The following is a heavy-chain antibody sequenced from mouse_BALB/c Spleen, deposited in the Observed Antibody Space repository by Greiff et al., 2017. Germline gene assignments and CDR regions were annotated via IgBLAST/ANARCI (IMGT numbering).Heavy chain of an antibody. V-gene: IGHV1-18*01. J-gene: IGHJ4*01. CDR2: IYPNNGGT. CDR3: AREGYGCLYAMDY. D-gene: IGHD1-1*01. CDR1: GYTFTEYT. Sequence: VQLQQSGPELVKPGASVKISCKTSGYTFTEYTMNWVKQSHGKSLEWMGGIYPNNGGTSYNQKLKGKATLTVDKSSSTSYMEIRSLTSEDSAVYYCAREGYGCLYAMDYWGQGTSVTVSS.